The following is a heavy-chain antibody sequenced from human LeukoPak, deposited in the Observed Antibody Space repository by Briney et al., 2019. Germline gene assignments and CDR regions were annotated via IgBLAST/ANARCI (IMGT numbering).Heavy chain of an antibody. CDR1: GFTFSSYA. Sequence: GGSLRLSCAASGFTFSSYAMSWVRRAPGKGLEWVSAISGSGGSTYYADSVKGRFTISRDNSKNTLYLQMNSLRAEDTAVYYCAKRRRLQVLRFLEWLCPSFDYWGQGTLVTVSS. J-gene: IGHJ4*02. CDR2: ISGSGGST. D-gene: IGHD3-3*01. CDR3: AKRRRLQVLRFLEWLCPSFDY. V-gene: IGHV3-23*01.